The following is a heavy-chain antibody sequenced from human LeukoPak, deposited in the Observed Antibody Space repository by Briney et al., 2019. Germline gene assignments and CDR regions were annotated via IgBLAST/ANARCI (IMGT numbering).Heavy chain of an antibody. Sequence: GGSLRLFCAASGLTFSSYAMKGVRQAPGRGLVWVTSCHSDCTTYYADSVKGRFTISRDNSKNTLSLQMNSLRAEDTAVYYCAKGSRIAARPTIWFDSWGQGTLVTVSS. CDR2: SCHSDCTT. V-gene: IGHV3-23*01. CDR3: AKGSRIAARPTIWFDS. D-gene: IGHD6-6*01. CDR1: GLTFSSYA. J-gene: IGHJ5*01.